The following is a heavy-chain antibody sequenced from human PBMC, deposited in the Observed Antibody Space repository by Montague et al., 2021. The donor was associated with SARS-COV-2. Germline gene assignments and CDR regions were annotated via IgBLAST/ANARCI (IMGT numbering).Heavy chain of an antibody. V-gene: IGHV4-39*07. D-gene: IGHD3-9*01. Sequence: SETLSLTCTVSGGSISSSSYYWGWIRQPPGKGLEWIGSIYYSGXTXYXXXXKXRVTISVDTSKNQFSLKLSSVTAADTAVYYCARAQGLSGYYGPAYYFNYWGQGTLVTVSS. J-gene: IGHJ4*02. CDR2: IYYSGXT. CDR3: ARAQGLSGYYGPAYYFNY. CDR1: GGSISSSSYY.